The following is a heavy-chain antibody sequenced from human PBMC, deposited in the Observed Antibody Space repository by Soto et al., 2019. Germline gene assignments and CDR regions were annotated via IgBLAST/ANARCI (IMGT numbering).Heavy chain of an antibody. J-gene: IGHJ3*01. CDR3: AHSLYDTSCFDF. CDR2: IYWDDDK. D-gene: IGHD3-22*01. CDR1: GFSLSTSGVG. V-gene: IGHV2-5*02. Sequence: QITLKESGPTLVKPTQTLTLTCTFSGFSLSTSGVGVGWIRQPPGKALEWLALIYWDDDKRYRPSLKSRLTIAKDTSKNQVVLTMTNMDPVDTATYYCAHSLYDTSCFDFWGQGTMVTVSS.